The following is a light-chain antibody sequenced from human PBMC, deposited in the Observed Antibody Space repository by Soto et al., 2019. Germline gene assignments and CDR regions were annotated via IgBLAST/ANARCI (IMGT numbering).Light chain of an antibody. CDR3: QQLNNYVLT. V-gene: IGKV1-9*01. CDR2: AIS. CDR1: QDISSF. Sequence: DIQLTQSPSFLSASVGDRVTITCRASQDISSFLAWYQQKPGKAPKLVIHAISTLLTGVPSRFSGSGSGTEFTLTISSLQPEDLGTYYCQQLNNYVLTFGGGTKVEI. J-gene: IGKJ4*01.